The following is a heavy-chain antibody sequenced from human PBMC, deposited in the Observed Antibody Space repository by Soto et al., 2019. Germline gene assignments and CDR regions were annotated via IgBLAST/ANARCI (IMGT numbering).Heavy chain of an antibody. V-gene: IGHV2-70*01. CDR3: ARYSFGSTGLDS. Sequence: GSGPTLVNPTQTLTLTCTFSGFSLSTRGVCVSWIRQPPGKALEWLALIDWDDDTYYSTSLKTRLTISKDTSKNQVVLRMTNMDPVDTATYFCARYSFGSTGLDSWGQGTLVTVSS. J-gene: IGHJ4*02. CDR1: GFSLSTRGVC. CDR2: IDWDDDT. D-gene: IGHD5-18*01.